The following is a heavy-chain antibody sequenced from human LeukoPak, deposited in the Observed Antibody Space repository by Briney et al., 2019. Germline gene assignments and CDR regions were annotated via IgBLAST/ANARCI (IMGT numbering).Heavy chain of an antibody. D-gene: IGHD3-16*01. CDR2: IYTSGST. Sequence: SETLSLTCTVSGGSLSSYYWSWIRQPAGKGLEWIGRIYTSGSTNYNPSLKSRVTMSVDTSKNQCTLKLSSVTAADTAVYYCARVGDYALRDWGQGTLVTVSS. V-gene: IGHV4-4*07. CDR1: GGSLSSYY. J-gene: IGHJ4*02. CDR3: ARVGDYALRD.